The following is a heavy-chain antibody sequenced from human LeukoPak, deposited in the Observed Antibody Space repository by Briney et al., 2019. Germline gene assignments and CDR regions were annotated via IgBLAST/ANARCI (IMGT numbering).Heavy chain of an antibody. CDR2: ISGSGGST. V-gene: IGHV3-23*01. J-gene: IGHJ3*02. CDR1: GFTFSSYA. CDR3: AKEGGYSSSSGEAFDI. Sequence: GGSLRLSCAASGFTFSSYAMSWVRQAPGKGLEWVSAISGSGGSTYYADSVKGRFTISRDNSKNTLYLQMNSLRAEDTAVYYCAKEGGYSSSSGEAFDIWRQGTMVTVSS. D-gene: IGHD6-6*01.